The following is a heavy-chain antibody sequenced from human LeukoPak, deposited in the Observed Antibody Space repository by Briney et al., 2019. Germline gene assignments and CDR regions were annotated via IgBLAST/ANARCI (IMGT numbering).Heavy chain of an antibody. CDR3: AGYGSGTYSY. V-gene: IGHV4-4*07. CDR1: GGSFTNYY. J-gene: IGHJ4*02. D-gene: IGHD3-10*01. Sequence: SETLFLTCTVSGGSFTNYYWNWIRQPAGKALEWIGRTYTSGSTNYNPSLKSRVTISVGTSKDHFSLKLSSVTAADTAVYYCAGYGSGTYSYWGQGTLVTISS. CDR2: TYTSGST.